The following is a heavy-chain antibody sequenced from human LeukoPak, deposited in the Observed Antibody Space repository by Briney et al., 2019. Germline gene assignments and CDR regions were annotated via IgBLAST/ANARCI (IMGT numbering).Heavy chain of an antibody. D-gene: IGHD2-21*01. CDR3: ARDMKMWFNPGGFDY. V-gene: IGHV7-4-1*02. Sequence: GASVKVSCKASGYTFTSYAMNWVRQAPGQGLEWMGWINTNTGNPTYAQGFTGRFVFSLDTSVSTAYLQISSLKAEDTAVYYCARDMKMWFNPGGFDYWGQGTLVTVSS. J-gene: IGHJ4*02. CDR1: GYTFTSYA. CDR2: INTNTGNP.